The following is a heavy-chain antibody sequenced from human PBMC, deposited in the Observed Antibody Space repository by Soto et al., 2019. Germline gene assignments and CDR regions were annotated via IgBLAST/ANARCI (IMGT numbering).Heavy chain of an antibody. D-gene: IGHD5-18*01. J-gene: IGHJ6*02. Sequence: GASVKVSCKASGGTFSSYAISWVRQAPGQGLEWMGGIIPIFGTANYAQKFQGRVTITADESTSTAYMELSSLRSEDTAVYYCARERVDTAMAIYYYYGMDVWGQGTTVTVSS. CDR1: GGTFSSYA. CDR3: ARERVDTAMAIYYYYGMDV. CDR2: IIPIFGTA. V-gene: IGHV1-69*13.